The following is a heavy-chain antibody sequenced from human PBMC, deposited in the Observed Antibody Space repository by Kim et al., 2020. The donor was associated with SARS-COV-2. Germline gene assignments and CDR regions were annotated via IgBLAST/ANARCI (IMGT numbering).Heavy chain of an antibody. Sequence: ADSVKGRFTISRDNSKNTLYLQMNSLRAEDTAVYYCAKNGWQVTPYYFDYWGQGTLVTVSS. D-gene: IGHD5-18*01. J-gene: IGHJ4*02. CDR3: AKNGWQVTPYYFDY. V-gene: IGHV3-23*01.